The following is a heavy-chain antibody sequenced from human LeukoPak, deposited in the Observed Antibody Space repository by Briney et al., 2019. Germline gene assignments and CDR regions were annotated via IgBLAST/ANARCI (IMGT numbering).Heavy chain of an antibody. D-gene: IGHD2-2*01. Sequence: GGSLRLSCAASGFTFSTYWMHWVCQAPGKGLVWVSRINSDGSNTRNADSVKGRFTISRDNAKNTLYLQMNSLRAEDTAVYYCARERRLYCSSTSCYEDFDYWGQGTLVTVSS. J-gene: IGHJ4*02. CDR1: GFTFSTYW. CDR3: ARERRLYCSSTSCYEDFDY. V-gene: IGHV3-74*01. CDR2: INSDGSNT.